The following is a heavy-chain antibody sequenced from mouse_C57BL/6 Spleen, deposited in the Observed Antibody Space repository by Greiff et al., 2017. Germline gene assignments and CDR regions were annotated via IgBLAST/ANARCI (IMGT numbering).Heavy chain of an antibody. J-gene: IGHJ1*03. CDR2: INPSNGGT. D-gene: IGHD1-3*01. Sequence: VQLQQPGTELVKPGASVKLSCKASGYTFTSYWMHWVKQRPGQGLEWIGNINPSNGGTNYNEKFKSKATLTVDKSSSTAYMQLSSLTSEDSAVYYCARFGSGLPWYFDVWGTGTTVTVSS. CDR3: ARFGSGLPWYFDV. CDR1: GYTFTSYW. V-gene: IGHV1-53*01.